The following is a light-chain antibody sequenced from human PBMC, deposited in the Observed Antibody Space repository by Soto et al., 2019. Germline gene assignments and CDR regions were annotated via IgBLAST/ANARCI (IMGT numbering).Light chain of an antibody. J-gene: IGKJ1*01. Sequence: EFVLTQPPGTLSLSPGERATLSCRASQSVSNNYLAWYQQKPGQAPRLLIYGASNRATGIPDRFSGSGSGTDFTLTISRLEPEDFAVYYCQQYRSWPRTCGQGTRWIS. CDR2: GAS. V-gene: IGKV3-20*01. CDR1: QSVSNNY. CDR3: QQYRSWPRT.